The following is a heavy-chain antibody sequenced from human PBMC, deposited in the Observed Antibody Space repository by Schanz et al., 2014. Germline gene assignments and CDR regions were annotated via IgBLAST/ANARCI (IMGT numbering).Heavy chain of an antibody. J-gene: IGHJ3*02. CDR2: INAHTGNT. V-gene: IGHV1-18*01. D-gene: IGHD3-10*01. CDR3: ARVHIATYHYNSPGAFDI. Sequence: QVQLVQSGAEVKKPGASVKVSCKASGYIFGSHGMTWVRQAPGQGPELMGWINAHTGNTQYAQKCQGRVNMTRDTVTTTVHLELTRLRTDDTAIYYCARVHIATYHYNSPGAFDIWGQGTRVTVSS. CDR1: GYIFGSHG.